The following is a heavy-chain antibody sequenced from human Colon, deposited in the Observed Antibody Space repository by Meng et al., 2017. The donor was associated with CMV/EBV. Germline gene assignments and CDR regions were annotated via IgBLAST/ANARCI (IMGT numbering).Heavy chain of an antibody. J-gene: IGHJ4*02. V-gene: IGHV4-39*07. CDR1: GGSFTTNSYF. Sequence: QTQLEESGPGLVKPSETLSLTCSVSGGSFTTNSYFWAWIRQPPGKGLEYIGSIYNSGSTYYNAFLKSRVTMSVDTSKNQFSLKLSSVTAADTAKYYCARGVLNFFDYWGQGTLVTVS. CDR2: IYNSGST. D-gene: IGHD3-10*01. CDR3: ARGVLNFFDY.